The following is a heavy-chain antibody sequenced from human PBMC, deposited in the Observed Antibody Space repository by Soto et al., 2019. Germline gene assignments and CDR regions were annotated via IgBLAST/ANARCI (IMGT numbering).Heavy chain of an antibody. V-gene: IGHV5-10-1*01. CDR2: IDPTDSYT. Sequence: GESLKISCQASGYSFTTYWISWVRQMPGKGLECMGRIDPTDSYTDYGPSFEGHVTMSVDRSINTAYLEWSSLKASDSAMYYCARLTRAQDSSGYHIFDYWGRGTLVTVPS. CDR1: GYSFTTYW. J-gene: IGHJ4*02. D-gene: IGHD3-22*01. CDR3: ARLTRAQDSSGYHIFDY.